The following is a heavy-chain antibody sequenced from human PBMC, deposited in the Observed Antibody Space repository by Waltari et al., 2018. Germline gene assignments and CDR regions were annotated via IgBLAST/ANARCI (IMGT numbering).Heavy chain of an antibody. J-gene: IGHJ1*01. CDR1: GFTVSSNY. V-gene: IGHV3-53*01. D-gene: IGHD6-13*01. CDR2: IYSGGST. CDR3: ARDGHIAAAGKAGRGEYFQH. Sequence: EVQLVESGGGLIQPGGSLRLSCAASGFTVSSNYMSWVRQAPGKGLEWVSVIYSGGSTYYADSVKGRFTISRDNSKNTLYLQMNSLRAEDTAVYYCARDGHIAAAGKAGRGEYFQHWGQGTLVTVSS.